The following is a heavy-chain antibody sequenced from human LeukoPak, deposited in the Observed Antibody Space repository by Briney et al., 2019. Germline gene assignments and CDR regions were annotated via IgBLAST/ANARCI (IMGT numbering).Heavy chain of an antibody. CDR3: AKDRGYSGYEYFDY. V-gene: IGHV3-9*01. CDR1: GFTFDDYA. CDR2: ISWNSGSI. D-gene: IGHD5-12*01. Sequence: PGRSLRLSCAASGFTFDDYAMHWVRQAPGKGLEWVSGISWNSGSIGYADSVKGRFTISRDNAKNSLYLQMNSLRAEDTALYYCAKDRGYSGYEYFDYWGQGTLVTASS. J-gene: IGHJ4*02.